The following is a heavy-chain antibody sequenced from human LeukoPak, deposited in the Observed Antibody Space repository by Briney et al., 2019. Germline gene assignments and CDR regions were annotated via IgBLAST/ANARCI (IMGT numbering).Heavy chain of an antibody. V-gene: IGHV3-48*04. CDR2: ISSSGSTK. Sequence: GGSLRLSCAASGFTFSRYTMNWVRQALGKGLEWVSYISSSGSTKYYADSVKGRFTISRDNAKNSLYLQMNSLRVEDTAVYYCPRGSEWDLLGSCDRWGQGTLVTVSS. CDR3: PRGSEWDLLGSCDR. CDR1: GFTFSRYT. D-gene: IGHD1-26*01. J-gene: IGHJ5*02.